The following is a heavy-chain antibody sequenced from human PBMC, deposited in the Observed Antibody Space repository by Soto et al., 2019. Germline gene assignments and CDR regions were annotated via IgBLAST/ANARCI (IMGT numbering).Heavy chain of an antibody. CDR3: AWTLGYNWIPGGVFDY. D-gene: IGHD1-20*01. CDR1: GFTFSSYA. CDR2: ISGSGGST. J-gene: IGHJ4*02. Sequence: GGSLRLSCAASGFTFSSYAMSWVRQAPGKGLEWVSAISGSGGSTYYADSVKGRFTISRDNSKNTLYLQMNSLRAEDTAVYYCAWTLGYNWIPGGVFDYWGQGTLVTVSS. V-gene: IGHV3-23*01.